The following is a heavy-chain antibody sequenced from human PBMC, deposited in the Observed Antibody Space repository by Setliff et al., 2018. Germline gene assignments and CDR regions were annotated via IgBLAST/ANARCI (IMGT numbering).Heavy chain of an antibody. Sequence: PGGSLRLSCVASGFTFNNFAFNWVRQAPGKGLEWVSSIIGSGISTYYADSVQGRFTISRDNHKNTLHLQMNSLRVENTAIYYCAKSPHDFWSGRVFFDYWGQGILVTVSS. CDR1: GFTFNNFA. V-gene: IGHV3-23*01. J-gene: IGHJ4*01. CDR3: AKSPHDFWSGRVFFDY. CDR2: IIGSGIST. D-gene: IGHD3-3*01.